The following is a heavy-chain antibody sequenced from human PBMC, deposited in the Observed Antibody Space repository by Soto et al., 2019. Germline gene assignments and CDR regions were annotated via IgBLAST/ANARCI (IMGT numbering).Heavy chain of an antibody. CDR2: ISGSGGST. D-gene: IGHD6-13*01. J-gene: IGHJ5*02. Sequence: GGALRVSCAASGFTFISYAMSWVRQAPGKGLEWVSAISGSGGSTYYADSVKGRFTISRDNSKNTLYLQMNSLRAEDTAVYYCAKEGSSWYPNWFDPWGQGTLVTVSS. CDR3: AKEGSSWYPNWFDP. V-gene: IGHV3-23*01. CDR1: GFTFISYA.